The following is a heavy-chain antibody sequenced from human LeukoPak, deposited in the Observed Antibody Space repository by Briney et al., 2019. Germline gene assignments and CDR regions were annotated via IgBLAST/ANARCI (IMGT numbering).Heavy chain of an antibody. V-gene: IGHV4-59*01. CDR1: GGSISSYH. Sequence: SETLSLTCTVSGGSISSYHWSWIRQPPGKGLEWIGYIYYSGSTDYNPSLKSRVTISVDTSKNQFSLKLSSVTAADTAVYYCAREGVTKYYFDYWGQGTLVTVSS. CDR2: IYYSGST. D-gene: IGHD4-11*01. CDR3: AREGVTKYYFDY. J-gene: IGHJ4*02.